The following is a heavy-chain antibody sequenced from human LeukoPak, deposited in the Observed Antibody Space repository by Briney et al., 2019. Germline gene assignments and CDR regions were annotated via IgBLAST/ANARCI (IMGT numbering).Heavy chain of an antibody. CDR3: ARGAVVPAARATTNYYYMDV. CDR2: INHSGST. Sequence: SETLSLTCAVYGGSFSGYYWSWIRQPPGKGLEWIGEINHSGSTNYNPSLKSRVTISVDTSKNQFSLKLSSVTAADTAVYYCARGAVVPAARATTNYYYMDVWGKGTTVTVSS. J-gene: IGHJ6*03. D-gene: IGHD2-2*01. CDR1: GGSFSGYY. V-gene: IGHV4-34*01.